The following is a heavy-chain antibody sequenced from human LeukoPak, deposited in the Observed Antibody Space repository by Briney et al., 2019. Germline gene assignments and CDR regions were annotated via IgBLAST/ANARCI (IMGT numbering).Heavy chain of an antibody. V-gene: IGHV7-4-1*02. Sequence: ASVKVSCKASGYTFTSYAMNWVRQAPGQGLEWMGWINTNTGNPTYAQGFTGRFVFSLDTSVSTAYLQISSLKAEDTAVYYCASPRRYYDFWSGYQLKNYYYYYMGVWGKGTTVTVSS. CDR2: INTNTGNP. D-gene: IGHD3-3*01. CDR3: ASPRRYYDFWSGYQLKNYYYYYMGV. J-gene: IGHJ6*03. CDR1: GYTFTSYA.